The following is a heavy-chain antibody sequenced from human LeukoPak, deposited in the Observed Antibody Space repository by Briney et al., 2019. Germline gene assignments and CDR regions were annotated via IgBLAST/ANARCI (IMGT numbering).Heavy chain of an antibody. J-gene: IGHJ4*02. CDR2: INPNSGGT. CDR3: ARGGLYCSGGSCYPNKFDY. CDR1: GYTFTDYY. V-gene: IGHV1-2*02. D-gene: IGHD2-15*01. Sequence: ASVKVSCKASGYTFTDYYMHWVRQAPGQGLEWMGWINPNSGGTNYAQKFQGRVTMTRDTSITTAYMELSRLRSDDTAVYYCARGGLYCSGGSCYPNKFDYWGQGTLVTVSS.